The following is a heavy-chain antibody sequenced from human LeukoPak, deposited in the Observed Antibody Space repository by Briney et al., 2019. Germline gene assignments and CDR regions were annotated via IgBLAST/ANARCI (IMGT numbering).Heavy chain of an antibody. J-gene: IGHJ4*02. CDR1: GFTFSSYA. D-gene: IGHD1-26*01. CDR2: ISGSGGST. Sequence: HPGGSLRLSCAASGFTFSSYAMSWVRQAPGKGLEWVSAISGSGGSTYYADSVKGRFTISRDNSKNTLYLQMNSLRAEDTAVYYCARDSGSYCLACQGLDYWGQGTLVTVSS. CDR3: ARDSGSYCLACQGLDY. V-gene: IGHV3-23*01.